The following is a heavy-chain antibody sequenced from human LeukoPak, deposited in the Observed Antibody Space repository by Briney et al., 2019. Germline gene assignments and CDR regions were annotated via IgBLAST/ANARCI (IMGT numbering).Heavy chain of an antibody. Sequence: GGSLRLSCAASGFTFSSYGMHWVRQAPGKGLEWVAFIRYDGSNKYYADSVKGRFTISRDNSKNTLYLQMNSLRAEDTAVYYCAKDRELAPAAILSGFDYWGQGTLVTVSS. J-gene: IGHJ4*02. CDR2: IRYDGSNK. D-gene: IGHD2-2*01. CDR1: GFTFSSYG. V-gene: IGHV3-30*02. CDR3: AKDRELAPAAILSGFDY.